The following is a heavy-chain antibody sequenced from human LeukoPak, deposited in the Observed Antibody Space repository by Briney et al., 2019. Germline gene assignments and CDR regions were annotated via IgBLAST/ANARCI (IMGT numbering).Heavy chain of an antibody. V-gene: IGHV3-30*02. CDR3: ARGRHFTMVRGVIINFDY. D-gene: IGHD3-10*01. CDR1: GFTFSSYG. J-gene: IGHJ4*02. CDR2: IRYDGSSK. Sequence: PGGSLRLSCAASGFTFSSYGMHWVRQAPGKGLEWVAFIRYDGSSKYYADSVKGRFTISRDNSKNTLYLQMNSLRAEDTALYYCARGRHFTMVRGVIINFDYWGQGTLVTVSS.